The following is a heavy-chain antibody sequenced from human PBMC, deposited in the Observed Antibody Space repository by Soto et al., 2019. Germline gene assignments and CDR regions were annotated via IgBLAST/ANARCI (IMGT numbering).Heavy chain of an antibody. Sequence: ASVKVSCKASGYSFTNNDVSWVRQATGQGLEWMGWMNPGSGDAGYAQKFQGRVTMTRDISIATAYMELSSLRSDDTAIYYCARMATFGSLNWFDPWGQGTLVTVSS. CDR1: GYSFTNND. CDR3: ARMATFGSLNWFDP. D-gene: IGHD3-16*01. J-gene: IGHJ5*02. CDR2: MNPGSGDA. V-gene: IGHV1-8*01.